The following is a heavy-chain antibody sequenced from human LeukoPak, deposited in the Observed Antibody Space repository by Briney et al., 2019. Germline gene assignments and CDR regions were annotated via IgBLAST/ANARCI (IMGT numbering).Heavy chain of an antibody. CDR2: ISSSSYI. CDR3: AKSWGQLDDGFDI. V-gene: IGHV3-21*04. J-gene: IGHJ3*02. Sequence: GGSLRLSCAASGFTFSSYSMNWVRQAPGKGLEWVSSISSSSYIYYADSVKGRFTISRDNAKNSLYLQMNSLRAEDTALYYCAKSWGQLDDGFDIWGQGTMVTVAS. D-gene: IGHD2-2*01. CDR1: GFTFSSYS.